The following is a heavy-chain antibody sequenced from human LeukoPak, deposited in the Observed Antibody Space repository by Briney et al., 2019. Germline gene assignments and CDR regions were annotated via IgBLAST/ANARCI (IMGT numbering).Heavy chain of an antibody. D-gene: IGHD2-21*02. CDR2: IFYSGST. V-gene: IGHV4-59*01. Sequence: SETLSLTCSVSGGSINNYYWSWIRQPPGKGLEWIGHIFYSGSTNYNPSLKSRVTISLVMSKNQISLRLSSVTTADTAMYYCARTDDAFHIWGHGTTVTVSS. CDR1: GGSINNYY. CDR3: ARTDDAFHI. J-gene: IGHJ3*02.